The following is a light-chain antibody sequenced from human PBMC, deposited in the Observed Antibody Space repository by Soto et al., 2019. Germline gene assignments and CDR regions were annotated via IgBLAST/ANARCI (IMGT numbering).Light chain of an antibody. V-gene: IGKV3-20*01. Sequence: EIVLTQSPGTLSLSPGERATLSCRASQSVSSSYLAWYQQKPGQAPRLLIYGASSRATGIPDRFSGSGSGTDFTLTISRLEPEDFAVYYCQQYAGSRTFGQGTKVE. CDR2: GAS. J-gene: IGKJ1*01. CDR1: QSVSSSY. CDR3: QQYAGSRT.